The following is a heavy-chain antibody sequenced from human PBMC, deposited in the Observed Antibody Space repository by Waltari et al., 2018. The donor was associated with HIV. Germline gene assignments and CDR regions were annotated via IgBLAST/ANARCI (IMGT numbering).Heavy chain of an antibody. Sequence: QERLDQWGAGLLKPSETLSLTCAVYGGSFTGYYWTWVRQVPGKGLEWIGEINDKGTTDYNPSLKSRVNLSIDRSKKQICRKLTPLMGAYTAVYSWPRGPCSCYVAGAAFVRGDYSYYYGLDVWGQGTTVIVS. D-gene: IGHD3-10*02. J-gene: IGHJ6*02. CDR2: INDKGTT. CDR3: PRGPCSCYVAGAAFVRGDYSYYYGLDV. V-gene: IGHV4-34*01. CDR1: GGSFTGYY.